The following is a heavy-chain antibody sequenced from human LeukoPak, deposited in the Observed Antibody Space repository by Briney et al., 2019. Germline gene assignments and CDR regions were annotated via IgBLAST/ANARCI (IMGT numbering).Heavy chain of an antibody. V-gene: IGHV3-23*01. CDR3: AKGGSDYDDHGYSFDY. D-gene: IGHD1-26*01. J-gene: IGHJ4*02. CDR2: ISGSGDTT. CDR1: GFTFSSYA. Sequence: GGSLRLSCAASGFTFSSYAMNWVRQAPGKGLEWVSFISGSGDTTYYADSVKGRFTISRDNSKNTLYLQMNSLRAEDTAVYYCAKGGSDYDDHGYSFDYWGQGALVTVSS.